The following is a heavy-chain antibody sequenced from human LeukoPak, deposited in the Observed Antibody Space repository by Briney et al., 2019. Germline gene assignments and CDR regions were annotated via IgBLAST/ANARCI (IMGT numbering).Heavy chain of an antibody. CDR3: AFEIGRSQGAFDI. V-gene: IGHV3-33*01. CDR1: GFIFSKYA. J-gene: IGHJ3*02. D-gene: IGHD1-26*01. Sequence: PGGSLRLSCAASGFIFSKYAMHWVRQTPGKGPEWVAAIWNDGSDENYADSVKGRFTISRDNSKNTVYLQMNSLRAEDTAIYYCAFEIGRSQGAFDIWGQGTMITVSS. CDR2: IWNDGSDE.